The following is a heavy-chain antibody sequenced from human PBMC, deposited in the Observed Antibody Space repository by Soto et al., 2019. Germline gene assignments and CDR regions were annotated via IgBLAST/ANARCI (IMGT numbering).Heavy chain of an antibody. CDR2: ISASSTTA. J-gene: IGHJ4*02. CDR1: GFTFSSCA. CDR3: ANTLDTSSWLDY. V-gene: IGHV3-23*01. D-gene: IGHD6-6*01. Sequence: GGSLSLSCAASGFTFSSCAMSWVRQAPGKGLEWVSTISASSTTAYYADSVKGRFIISRDNSRNTLFLQMSSLRAEDTALYYCANTLDTSSWLDYWGEGTLVTVSS.